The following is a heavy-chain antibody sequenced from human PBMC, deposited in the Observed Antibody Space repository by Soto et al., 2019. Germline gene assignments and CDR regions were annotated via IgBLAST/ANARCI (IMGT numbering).Heavy chain of an antibody. CDR3: ARGGLGYCSGGSCYSAELSRYYYGMDV. CDR1: GGSISSGGYY. D-gene: IGHD2-15*01. J-gene: IGHJ6*02. CDR2: IYYSGST. Sequence: QVQLQESGPGLVKPSQTLSLTCTVSGGSISSGGYYWSWIRQHPGKGLEWIGYIYYSGSTYYNPSLKSRVTIAVDTSKNQFSLKLSSVPAADTAVYYCARGGLGYCSGGSCYSAELSRYYYGMDVWGQGTTVTVSS. V-gene: IGHV4-31*03.